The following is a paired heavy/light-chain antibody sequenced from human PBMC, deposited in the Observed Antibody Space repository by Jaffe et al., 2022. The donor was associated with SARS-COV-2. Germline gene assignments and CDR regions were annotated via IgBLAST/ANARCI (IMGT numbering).Light chain of an antibody. Sequence: DIQMTQSPSSLSASVGDRVTITCQASQDISNYLNWYQQKPGKAPKLLIYDASNLETGVPSRFSGSGSGTDFTFTISSLQPEDIATYYCQQYDNLPPVTFGGGTKVEIK. J-gene: IGKJ4*01. CDR1: QDISNY. CDR3: QQYDNLPPVT. CDR2: DAS. V-gene: IGKV1-33*01.
Heavy chain of an antibody. J-gene: IGHJ4*02. V-gene: IGHV4-30-4*01. Sequence: QVQLQESGPGLVKPSQTLSLTCTVSGGSISSGDYYWSWIRQPPGKGLEWIGYIYYSGSTYYNPSLKSRVTISVDTSKNQFSLKLSSVTAADTAVYYCARDLKQFRKGLRYFDYWGQGTLVTVSS. CDR3: ARDLKQFRKGLRYFDY. CDR2: IYYSGST. CDR1: GGSISSGDYY.